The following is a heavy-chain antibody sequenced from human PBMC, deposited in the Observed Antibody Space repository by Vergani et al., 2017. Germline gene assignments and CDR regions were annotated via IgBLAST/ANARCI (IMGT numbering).Heavy chain of an antibody. Sequence: VQLLQSGGGVIQPGGSVRLSCAASGFTFSSYSMNWVRQAPGKGLEWVAVISYDGSNKYYADSVKGRFTISRDNSKNTLYLQINSLRAEDTAVYYCARGASGDYVSSFDYWGQGTLVTVSS. J-gene: IGHJ4*02. CDR3: ARGASGDYVSSFDY. CDR2: ISYDGSNK. D-gene: IGHD4-17*01. CDR1: GFTFSSYS. V-gene: IGHV3-30*03.